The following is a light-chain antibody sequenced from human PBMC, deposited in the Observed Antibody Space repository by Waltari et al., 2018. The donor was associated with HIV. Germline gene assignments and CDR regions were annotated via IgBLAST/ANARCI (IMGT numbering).Light chain of an antibody. Sequence: QSVLTQPPSASGTPGQRVTISCSGSSSNIGSNTVNWCQQRPGTAPTLLIYSNNRRPAGFPDRFSGSKSGTSASLAISGLQSEDEADYYCAAWDDSLNGVVFGGGTKLTVL. V-gene: IGLV1-44*01. CDR2: SNN. CDR1: SSNIGSNT. CDR3: AAWDDSLNGVV. J-gene: IGLJ2*01.